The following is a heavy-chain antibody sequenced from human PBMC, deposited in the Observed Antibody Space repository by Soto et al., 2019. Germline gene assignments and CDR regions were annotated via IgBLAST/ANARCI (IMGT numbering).Heavy chain of an antibody. CDR1: GGSFSGYY. CDR3: ARPSNPMVRGVSSDY. CDR2: INHSGST. Sequence: SETLSLTCAVYGGSFSGYYWSWIRQPPGKGLEWIGEINHSGSTNYNPSLKSRVTISVDTSKNQFSLKLSSVTAADTAVYYCARPSNPMVRGVSSDYWGQGTLVTVSS. D-gene: IGHD3-10*01. J-gene: IGHJ4*02. V-gene: IGHV4-34*01.